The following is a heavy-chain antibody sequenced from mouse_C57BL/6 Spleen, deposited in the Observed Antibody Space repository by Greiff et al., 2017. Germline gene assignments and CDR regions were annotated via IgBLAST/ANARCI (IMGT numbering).Heavy chain of an antibody. J-gene: IGHJ1*03. D-gene: IGHD2-1*01. CDR3: ARQDGNRYWYFDV. V-gene: IGHV5-12*01. CDR2: ISNGGGST. Sequence: EVHLVESGGGLVQPGGSLKLSCAASGFTFSDYYMYWVRQTPEKRLEWVAYISNGGGSTYYPDTVKGRFTISRDNAKNTLYLQMSRLKSEDTAMYYCARQDGNRYWYFDVWGTGTTVTVSS. CDR1: GFTFSDYY.